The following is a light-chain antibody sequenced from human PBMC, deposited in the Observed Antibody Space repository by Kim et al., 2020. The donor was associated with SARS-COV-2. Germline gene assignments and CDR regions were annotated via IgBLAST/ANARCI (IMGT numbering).Light chain of an antibody. J-gene: IGKJ4*01. CDR2: AAS. Sequence: ACVGDQVPLTCRENLGSCTRLAWYQPKPGEAPKLLIYAASILQSGVPSRFSGSKSGTDFTLTISSLQPEDFATYYCQQASSFPLTFGGGTKVDIK. V-gene: IGKV1-12*01. CDR1: LGSCTR. CDR3: QQASSFPLT.